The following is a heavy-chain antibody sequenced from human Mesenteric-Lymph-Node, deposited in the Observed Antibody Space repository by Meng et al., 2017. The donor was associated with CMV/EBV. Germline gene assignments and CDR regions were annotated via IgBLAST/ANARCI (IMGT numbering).Heavy chain of an antibody. Sequence: ASVKVSCKASGYTFTSYYVHWVRQAPGQGLEWMGIINPSSGSTTYVQKFQGRVTMTRDTSTSTLYMELSSLRSVDTAVYYCARGEWELLSYYYYYGMDVWGQGTTVTVSS. CDR2: INPSSGST. CDR1: GYTFTSYY. V-gene: IGHV1-46*01. J-gene: IGHJ6*02. CDR3: ARGEWELLSYYYYYGMDV. D-gene: IGHD1-26*01.